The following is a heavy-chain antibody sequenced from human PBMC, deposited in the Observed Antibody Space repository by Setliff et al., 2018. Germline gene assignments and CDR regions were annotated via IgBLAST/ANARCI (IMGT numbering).Heavy chain of an antibody. CDR1: GNSFSSFS. D-gene: IGHD6-19*01. CDR2: VSTYNGDT. J-gene: IGHJ3*02. Sequence: GASVKVSCKASGNSFSSFSITWVRQAPGQGLEWMGWVSTYNGDTKYAQNFRGRVTMTTDMSTSTVYMELRTLRADDTAVYFCARRPIALAGYRKGALDIWGQGTMVTVSS. V-gene: IGHV1-18*01. CDR3: ARRPIALAGYRKGALDI.